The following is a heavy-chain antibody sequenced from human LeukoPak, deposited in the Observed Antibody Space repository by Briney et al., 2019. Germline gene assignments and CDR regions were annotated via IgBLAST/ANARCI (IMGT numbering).Heavy chain of an antibody. J-gene: IGHJ5*02. CDR2: INHSGST. D-gene: IGHD2-15*01. CDR1: GGSFSGYY. CDR3: ASRLGYCSGGSCYGWFDP. V-gene: IGHV4-34*01. Sequence: SETLSLTCAVYGGSFSGYYWSWIRQPPGKGLEWIGEINHSGSTNYNPSLKSRVTISVDTSKNQFSLKPSSVTAADTAVYYCASRLGYCSGGSCYGWFDPWGQGTLVTVSS.